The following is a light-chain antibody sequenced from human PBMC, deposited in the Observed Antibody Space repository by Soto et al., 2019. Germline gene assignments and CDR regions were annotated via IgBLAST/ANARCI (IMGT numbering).Light chain of an antibody. V-gene: IGLV1-47*01. CDR1: TSNIGNHY. CDR2: RNN. J-gene: IGLJ1*01. Sequence: SVLTRPPSASGTPGQRVSISCSGSTSNIGNHYVFWYLHLPRTAPKLLIFRNNQRPSGVPDRFSGSGSGTSASLAISGLRSEDEADYYCATWDDTLRGYVFGTGTKVTVL. CDR3: ATWDDTLRGYV.